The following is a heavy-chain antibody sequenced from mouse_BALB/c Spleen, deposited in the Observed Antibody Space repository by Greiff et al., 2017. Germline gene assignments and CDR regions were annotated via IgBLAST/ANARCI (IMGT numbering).Heavy chain of an antibody. CDR3: TRDGGRSYFDY. V-gene: IGHV5-6-4*01. Sequence: DVKLVESGGGLVKPGGSLKLSCAASGFTFSSYTMSWVRQTPEKRLEWVSTISSGGSYTYYPDSVKGRFTISRDNAKNTLYLQMSSLKSEDTAMYYCTRDGGRSYFDYWGQGTTLTVSS. J-gene: IGHJ2*01. CDR1: GFTFSSYT. CDR2: ISSGGSYT.